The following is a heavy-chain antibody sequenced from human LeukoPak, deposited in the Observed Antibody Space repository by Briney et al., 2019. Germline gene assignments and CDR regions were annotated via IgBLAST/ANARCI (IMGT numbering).Heavy chain of an antibody. J-gene: IGHJ4*02. CDR3: ARYSLYDYVWGSHRQTFAFDY. V-gene: IGHV4-59*01. D-gene: IGHD3-16*02. Sequence: PSETLSLTCTVSDGSISSYYWSWVWQPPGKGLEWIGYIYYSGSTNYNPSLKSRVTISVDTSKNQFSLKLSSVTAADTAVYYCARYSLYDYVWGSHRQTFAFDYWGQGSLVTVSS. CDR1: DGSISSYY. CDR2: IYYSGST.